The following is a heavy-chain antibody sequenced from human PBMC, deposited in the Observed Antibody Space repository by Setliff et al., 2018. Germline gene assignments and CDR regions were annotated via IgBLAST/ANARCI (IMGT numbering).Heavy chain of an antibody. V-gene: IGHV1-3*04. J-gene: IGHJ4*02. CDR1: GGTFSSYA. Sequence: ASVKVSCKASGGTFSSYAISWVRQAPGQRLEWMGWINTGNGNTKYSQKFQGRVTITTDTSASTAYMELSSLRSEDTAVFYCARDLTGTSGYWGQGTLVTVSS. D-gene: IGHD1-7*01. CDR2: INTGNGNT. CDR3: ARDLTGTSGY.